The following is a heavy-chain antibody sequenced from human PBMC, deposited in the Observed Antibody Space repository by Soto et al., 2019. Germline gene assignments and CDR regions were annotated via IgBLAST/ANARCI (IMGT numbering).Heavy chain of an antibody. J-gene: IGHJ5*02. Sequence: PSETLSLTCTVSGGSIGSYHWSWVRQPPGKGLEWIASVYYTGTNNYNPSLGSRVTISIDAPENQISLKLTSVTAADTAFYYCAIGTVLTGMFDLWGQGTLVTVSS. CDR1: GGSIGSYH. CDR3: AIGTVLTGMFDL. V-gene: IGHV4-59*01. D-gene: IGHD4-17*01. CDR2: VYYTGTN.